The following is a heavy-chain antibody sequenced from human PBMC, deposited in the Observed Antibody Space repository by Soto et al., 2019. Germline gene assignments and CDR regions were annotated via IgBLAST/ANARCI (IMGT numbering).Heavy chain of an antibody. J-gene: IGHJ5*02. D-gene: IGHD3-22*01. CDR1: GGSISSSSYY. CDR2: IYYSGST. CDR3: ARRSDYYDSSGYPIRWFDP. Sequence: KTSETLSLTCTVSGGSISSSSYYWGWIRQPPGKGLEWIGSIYYSGSTYYNPSLKSRVTISVDTSKNQFSLKLSSVTAADTAVYYCARRSDYYDSSGYPIRWFDPWGQGTLVTVSS. V-gene: IGHV4-39*01.